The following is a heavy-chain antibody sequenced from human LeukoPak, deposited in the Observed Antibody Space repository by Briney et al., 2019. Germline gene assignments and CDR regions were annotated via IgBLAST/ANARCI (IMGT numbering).Heavy chain of an antibody. Sequence: SETLSLTCSVSGVSITSNYWSWIRQPPGKGLEWLGYTHHSGATSYNPSLKSRSTMSLHTSNNQFSLKLSSVTAADTAVYYCARSSGHSYGDFDYWGQGNLVTVSS. J-gene: IGHJ4*02. CDR2: THHSGAT. CDR1: GVSITSNY. CDR3: ARSSGHSYGDFDY. D-gene: IGHD5-18*01. V-gene: IGHV4-59*01.